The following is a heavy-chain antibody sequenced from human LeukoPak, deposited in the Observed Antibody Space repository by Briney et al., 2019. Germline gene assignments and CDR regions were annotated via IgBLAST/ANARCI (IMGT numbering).Heavy chain of an antibody. J-gene: IGHJ4*02. Sequence: GGSLRLSCAASGFTFSSYAMSWVRQAPGKGLDWVSSINGGGGSTYYADSVKGRFTISRDNSKNTLYLQMNSLRAEDTAVYYCAKDLYVGIAVAGIPSSDYWGQGTLVTVSS. CDR3: AKDLYVGIAVAGIPSSDY. D-gene: IGHD6-19*01. CDR1: GFTFSSYA. V-gene: IGHV3-23*01. CDR2: INGGGGST.